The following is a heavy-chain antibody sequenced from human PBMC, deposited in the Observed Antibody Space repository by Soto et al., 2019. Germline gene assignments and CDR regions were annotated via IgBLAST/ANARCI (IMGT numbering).Heavy chain of an antibody. CDR2: IYYSGST. V-gene: IGHV4-31*03. J-gene: IGHJ5*02. CDR3: ARVRKQLAQA. CDR1: GGSISGGSYY. D-gene: IGHD6-6*01. Sequence: SETLSLTCTVSGGSISGGSYYWSWIRQHPGKGLEWIGYIYYSGSTYYNPSLKSRVTISVDTSKNQFSLKLSSVTAADTAVYYCARVRKQLAQAWGQGTLVTVSS.